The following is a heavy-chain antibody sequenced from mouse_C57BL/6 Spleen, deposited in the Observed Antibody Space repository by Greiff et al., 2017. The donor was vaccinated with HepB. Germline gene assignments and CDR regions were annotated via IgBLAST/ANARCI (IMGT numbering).Heavy chain of an antibody. CDR1: GFTFSSYG. J-gene: IGHJ4*01. V-gene: IGHV5-6*01. D-gene: IGHD4-1*01. Sequence: EVMLVESGGDLVKPGGSLKLSCAASGFTFSSYGMSWVRQTPDKRLEWVATISSGGSYTYYPDSVKGRFTISRDNAKNTLYLQMSSLKAEDTAMYYCAKELTGIYAMDDWGQGTSVTVSS. CDR3: AKELTGIYAMDD. CDR2: ISSGGSYT.